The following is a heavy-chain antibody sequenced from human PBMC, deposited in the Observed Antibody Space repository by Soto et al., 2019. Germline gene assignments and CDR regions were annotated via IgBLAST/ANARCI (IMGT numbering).Heavy chain of an antibody. D-gene: IGHD1-1*01. CDR2: IYPGDSDT. CDR3: ARSRDAYNYLPAFDI. Sequence: GESLKISCKGSGYSFTSYWIGWVRQMPGKGLEWMGIIYPGDSDTRYSPSFQGQVTISADKSISTAYLQWSSLKASDTAMYYCARSRDAYNYLPAFDIWGQWTMVSVSS. V-gene: IGHV5-51*01. CDR1: GYSFTSYW. J-gene: IGHJ3*02.